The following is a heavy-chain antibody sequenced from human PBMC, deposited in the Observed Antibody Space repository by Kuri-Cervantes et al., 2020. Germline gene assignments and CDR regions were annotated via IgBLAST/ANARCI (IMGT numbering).Heavy chain of an antibody. J-gene: IGHJ4*02. CDR3: ARGAETMIDY. CDR2: IYHSGSI. D-gene: IGHD3-22*01. V-gene: IGHV4-38-2*01. CDR1: GYSISSGYY. Sequence: SETLSLTCAVSGYSISSGYYWGWIRQPPGKGLEWIGNIYHSGSIYYNPSLKSRVTISFDTSKNQFSLNLSFVTASDTAVYYCARGAETMIDYWGQGTLVTVSS.